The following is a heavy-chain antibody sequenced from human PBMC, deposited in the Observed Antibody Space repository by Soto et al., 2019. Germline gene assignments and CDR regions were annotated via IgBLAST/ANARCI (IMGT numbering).Heavy chain of an antibody. CDR1: GYSFTSYW. CDR3: ARLSRYCSGGSCYPEFKDAFDI. Sequence: GESLKISCKGSGYSFTSYWIGWVRQMPGKGLEWMGIIYPGDSDTRYSPSFQGQVTISADKSISTAYLQWSSLKASDTAMYYCARLSRYCSGGSCYPEFKDAFDIWGQGTMVTVSS. D-gene: IGHD2-15*01. V-gene: IGHV5-51*01. CDR2: IYPGDSDT. J-gene: IGHJ3*02.